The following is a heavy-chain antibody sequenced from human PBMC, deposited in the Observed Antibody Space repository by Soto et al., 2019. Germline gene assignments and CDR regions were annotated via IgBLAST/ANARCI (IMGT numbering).Heavy chain of an antibody. CDR3: ARVPSPFDYYYAMDV. Sequence: SETLSLTCTVSGDSVTSVSDYWSWIRQPPGKGLEWIGYIYYSGSADYNPSLGSRLTISIDTSKNQFSLKLNSVTDADTAVYYCARVPSPFDYYYAMDVWGQGTTVTVSS. J-gene: IGHJ6*02. V-gene: IGHV4-61*01. CDR2: IYYSGSA. D-gene: IGHD3-16*01. CDR1: GDSVTSVSDY.